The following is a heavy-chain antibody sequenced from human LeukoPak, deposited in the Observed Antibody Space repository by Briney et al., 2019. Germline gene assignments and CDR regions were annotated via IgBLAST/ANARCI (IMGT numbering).Heavy chain of an antibody. Sequence: GGSLRLSWAASGFTFSSYAMSWVRQAPGKGLEWVSAISGSGGSTYYADSVKGRFTISRDNSKNTLYLQMNSLRAEDTAVYYCAKDDTVTTFKFYYYYGMDVWGQGTTVTVSS. CDR1: GFTFSSYA. V-gene: IGHV3-23*01. J-gene: IGHJ6*02. CDR2: ISGSGGST. D-gene: IGHD4-17*01. CDR3: AKDDTVTTFKFYYYYGMDV.